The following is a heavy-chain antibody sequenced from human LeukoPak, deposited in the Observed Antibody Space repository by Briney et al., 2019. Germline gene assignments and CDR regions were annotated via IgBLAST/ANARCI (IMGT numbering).Heavy chain of an antibody. CDR3: ARGGITIFGVVIRPEFDY. CDR1: GGSISSGGYS. Sequence: PSETLSLTCAVSGGSISSGGYSWSWIRQPPGKGLEWIGYIYYSGSTYYNPSLKSRVTISVDTSKNQFSLKLSSVTAADTAVYYCARGGITIFGVVIRPEFDYWGQGTQVTVSS. D-gene: IGHD3-3*01. CDR2: IYYSGST. J-gene: IGHJ4*02. V-gene: IGHV4-30-4*07.